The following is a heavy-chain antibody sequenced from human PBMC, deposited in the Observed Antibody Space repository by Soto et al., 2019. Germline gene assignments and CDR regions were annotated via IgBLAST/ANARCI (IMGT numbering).Heavy chain of an antibody. CDR3: AKGDNLGPKTGYAFDP. CDR1: GDSVSSKSAA. D-gene: IGHD5-12*01. Sequence: SQTLSLTCAISGDSVSSKSAAWNWIRQSPSRGLEWLGRTYYRSKWYNDYAVSVESRITINPDTSKNQFSLQLNSVTPEDTAVYFCAKGDNLGPKTGYAFDPWGQGIMVTVSS. V-gene: IGHV6-1*01. CDR2: TYYRSKWYN. J-gene: IGHJ5*02.